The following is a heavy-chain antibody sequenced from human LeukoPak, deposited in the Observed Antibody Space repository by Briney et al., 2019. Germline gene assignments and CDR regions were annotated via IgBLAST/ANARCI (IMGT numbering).Heavy chain of an antibody. CDR3: ARDFQWRPFDY. Sequence: PGGSLRLSCEASGFTFSNHGMHWVRQAPGKGLEWVALIWNDGSNKYYGDSVKGRFTISRDNTNKTINLHMNSLRAEDTAMYYCARDFQWRPFDYWGQGTLVTVSS. CDR1: GFTFSNHG. J-gene: IGHJ4*02. D-gene: IGHD6-19*01. CDR2: IWNDGSNK. V-gene: IGHV3-33*01.